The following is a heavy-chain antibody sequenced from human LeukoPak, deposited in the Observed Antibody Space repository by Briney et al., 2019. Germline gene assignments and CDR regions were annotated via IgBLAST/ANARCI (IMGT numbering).Heavy chain of an antibody. V-gene: IGHV1-46*01. J-gene: IGHJ4*02. CDR3: ARELYYDSSGKYYFDY. D-gene: IGHD3-22*01. CDR1: GYTFTSYY. Sequence: ASVKVSCKASGYTFTSYYMHWVRQAPGQGLEWMGIINPSGGSTSYAQKFQGRVTMTRDMSTSTVYMELSSLRSEDTALYYCARELYYDSSGKYYFDYWGQGTLVTVSS. CDR2: INPSGGST.